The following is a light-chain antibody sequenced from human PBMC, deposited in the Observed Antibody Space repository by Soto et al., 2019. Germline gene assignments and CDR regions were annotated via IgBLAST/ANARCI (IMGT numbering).Light chain of an antibody. J-gene: IGLJ3*02. CDR1: TGAVTSGYY. V-gene: IGLV7-43*01. CDR3: LLYYDGAQV. CDR2: SIS. Sequence: QTVVTQEPSPTVSPGGTVTLTCASSTGAVTSGYYPNWFQQKPGQAPRPLVYSISNKHSWTPARFSGSLLGDKAALTLSDVQPEDEAEYYCLLYYDGAQVFGGGTKLTVL.